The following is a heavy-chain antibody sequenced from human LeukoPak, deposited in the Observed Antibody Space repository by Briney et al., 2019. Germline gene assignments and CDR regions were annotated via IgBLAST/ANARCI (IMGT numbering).Heavy chain of an antibody. CDR2: ISYDGSNK. J-gene: IGHJ4*02. CDR1: GFTFSSYA. CDR3: AKDMGLVLSTVAPFDN. V-gene: IGHV3-30-3*01. Sequence: GGSLSLSCAASGFTFSSYAMHWVRQAPGKGLEWVAVISYDGSNKYYADSVKGRFTISRDNSKNTLYLQMNSLRADDTAVYYCAKDMGLVLSTVAPFDNWGQGTLVTVSS. D-gene: IGHD4/OR15-4a*01.